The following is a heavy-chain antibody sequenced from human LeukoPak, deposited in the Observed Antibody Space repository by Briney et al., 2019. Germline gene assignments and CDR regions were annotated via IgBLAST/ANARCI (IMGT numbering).Heavy chain of an antibody. J-gene: IGHJ4*02. Sequence: KTSETLSLTCTVSGGSISSYYWSWIRQPPGKGLEWIGYIYYSGSTNYNPSLKSRVTISVDTSKNQFSLKLRSVTAADTAVYYCARHVNSNGSPSDYWGQGTLVTVSS. CDR2: IYYSGST. CDR3: ARHVNSNGSPSDY. V-gene: IGHV4-59*08. CDR1: GGSISSYY. D-gene: IGHD1-26*01.